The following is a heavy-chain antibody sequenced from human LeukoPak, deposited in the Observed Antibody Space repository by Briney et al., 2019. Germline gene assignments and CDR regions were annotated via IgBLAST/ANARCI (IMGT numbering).Heavy chain of an antibody. V-gene: IGHV3-23*01. Sequence: PGGSLRLSCAASGFTFSSYAMSWVRQAPGKGLEWVSAISGSGGSTYYADSVKGRFTIPRDNSKNTLYLQMNSLRAEDTAVYYCAKGLRYCSGGSCWDYWGQGTLVTVSS. CDR2: ISGSGGST. D-gene: IGHD2-15*01. J-gene: IGHJ4*02. CDR3: AKGLRYCSGGSCWDY. CDR1: GFTFSSYA.